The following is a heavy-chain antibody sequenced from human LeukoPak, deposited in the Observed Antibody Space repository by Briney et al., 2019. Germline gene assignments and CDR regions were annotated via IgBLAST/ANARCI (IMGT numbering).Heavy chain of an antibody. CDR1: GGSISSSSYY. J-gene: IGHJ4*02. CDR3: ARHVYSSGWYVDY. V-gene: IGHV4-39*01. Sequence: SETLSLTCTVSGGSISSSSYYWGWIRQPPGKGLEWIGSIYYSGSTYYNPSLKSRVTISIDTSKNQFSLKLSSVTAADTAVYYCARHVYSSGWYVDYWGQGTLVTVSS. D-gene: IGHD6-19*01. CDR2: IYYSGST.